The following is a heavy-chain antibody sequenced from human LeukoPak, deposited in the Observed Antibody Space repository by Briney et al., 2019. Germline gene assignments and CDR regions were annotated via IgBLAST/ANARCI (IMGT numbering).Heavy chain of an antibody. Sequence: GGSLRLSCAASGFTFSSYEMNWVRQAPGKGLEWVSYISSSGSTIYYADSVKGRFTISRGNAKNSLYLQMNSLRAEDTAVYYCAELGITMIGGVWGKGTTVTISS. D-gene: IGHD3-10*02. CDR1: GFTFSSYE. CDR2: ISSSGSTI. CDR3: AELGITMIGGV. V-gene: IGHV3-48*03. J-gene: IGHJ6*04.